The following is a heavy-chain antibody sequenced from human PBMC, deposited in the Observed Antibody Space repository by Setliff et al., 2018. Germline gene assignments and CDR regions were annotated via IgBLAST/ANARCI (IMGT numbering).Heavy chain of an antibody. CDR3: VRDTNFEGAYDS. J-gene: IGHJ4*02. CDR1: GNGFTDLW. V-gene: IGHV5-51*01. CDR2: IHPADYDT. D-gene: IGHD4-4*01. Sequence: GESLKISCKVSGNGFTDLWIAWVRQTPGKGLEWMGIIHPADYDTRYSPSLQGQVTFSADRSISTAHLQWDSLKASDTAMYYCVRDTNFEGAYDSWGQGTLVTVSS.